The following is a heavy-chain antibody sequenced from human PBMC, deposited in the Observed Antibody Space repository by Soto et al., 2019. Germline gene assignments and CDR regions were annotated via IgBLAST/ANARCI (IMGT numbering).Heavy chain of an antibody. CDR1: GGSFSGYY. J-gene: IGHJ5*02. Sequence: ASETLSLTCAVYGGSFSGYYWSWIRQPPGKGLEWIGEINHSGSTNYNPSLKSRVTISVDTSKNQFSLKLSSVTAADTAVYYCARVRSLRYFDRGGHFNWFDTWGQGTLVTISS. V-gene: IGHV4-34*01. D-gene: IGHD3-9*01. CDR2: INHSGST. CDR3: ARVRSLRYFDRGGHFNWFDT.